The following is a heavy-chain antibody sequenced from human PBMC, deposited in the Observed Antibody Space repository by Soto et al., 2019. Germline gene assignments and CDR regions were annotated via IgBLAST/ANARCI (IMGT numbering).Heavy chain of an antibody. Sequence: ASVKVSCKASGYSFFSYYIHWVRQAPGQGLEWMGRFLASGGNTDYAQRFRGRVSMTRDTSSTNTVSLELTSLASDDTAVYYCARGGATIFGVIDSWGQGTRVTVSS. J-gene: IGHJ4*02. CDR3: ARGGATIFGVIDS. V-gene: IGHV1-46*01. D-gene: IGHD3-3*01. CDR1: GYSFFSYY. CDR2: FLASGGNT.